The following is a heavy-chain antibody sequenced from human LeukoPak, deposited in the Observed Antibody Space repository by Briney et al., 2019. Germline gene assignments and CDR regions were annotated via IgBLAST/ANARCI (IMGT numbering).Heavy chain of an antibody. D-gene: IGHD5-24*01. Sequence: PSETLSLTCAVYGGSFSGYYWSWIRQPPGKGLEWIGEINHSGSTNYNPSLKSRVTISVDTSKNQFSLKLSSVTAADTAVYYCARSRDGYNHDAFDIWGQGTMVTVSS. CDR2: INHSGST. CDR1: GGSFSGYY. V-gene: IGHV4-34*01. J-gene: IGHJ3*02. CDR3: ARSRDGYNHDAFDI.